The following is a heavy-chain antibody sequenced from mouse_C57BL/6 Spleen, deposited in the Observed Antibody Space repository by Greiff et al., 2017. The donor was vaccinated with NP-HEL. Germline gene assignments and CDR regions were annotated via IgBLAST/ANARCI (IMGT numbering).Heavy chain of an antibody. CDR2: INPGSGGT. CDR1: GYAFTNYL. J-gene: IGHJ1*03. V-gene: IGHV1-54*01. CDR3: ARKAYFDV. Sequence: QVQLKQSGAELVRPGTSVKVSCKASGYAFTNYLIEWVKQRPGQGLEWIGVINPGSGGTNYNEKFKGKATLTADKASSTAYMQLSSLTSEDSAVYFCARKAYFDVWGTGTTVTVAS. D-gene: IGHD3-2*02.